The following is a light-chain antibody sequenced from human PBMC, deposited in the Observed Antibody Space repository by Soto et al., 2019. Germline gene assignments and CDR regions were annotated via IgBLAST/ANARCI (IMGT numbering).Light chain of an antibody. CDR1: SYIGADND. CDR3: QSYDRSLRGWV. Sequence: QSVLTQPPSVSGAPGQRVTISCTRSSYIGADNDVHWYQQLPGTAPKLLIFGDRYRASGVPDRFSASKSDTSASLTITGLQAEDEADYYCQSYDRSLRGWVFGGGTKLTVL. CDR2: GDR. V-gene: IGLV1-40*01. J-gene: IGLJ3*02.